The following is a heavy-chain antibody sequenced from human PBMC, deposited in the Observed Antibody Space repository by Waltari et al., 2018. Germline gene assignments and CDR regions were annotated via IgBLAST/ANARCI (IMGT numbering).Heavy chain of an antibody. CDR1: GFTFRSYS. CDR2: ISSSSSYI. D-gene: IGHD6-19*01. J-gene: IGHJ3*02. CDR3: ARAHVAQWLVHKAFDI. V-gene: IGHV3-21*01. Sequence: EVQLVESGGGLVKPGGSLRLSCAASGFTFRSYSMNWVRQAPGKGLEWVSSISSSSSYIYYADSVKGRFTISRDNAKNSLYLQMNSLRAEDTAVYYCARAHVAQWLVHKAFDIWGQGTMVTVSS.